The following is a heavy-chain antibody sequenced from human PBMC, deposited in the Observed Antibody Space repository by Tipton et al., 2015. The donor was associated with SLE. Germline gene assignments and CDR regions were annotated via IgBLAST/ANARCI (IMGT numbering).Heavy chain of an antibody. Sequence: TLSLTCTVSGGSISSGSYYWSWIRQPAGKGLEWIGRIYTSGSTNYNPSLKSRVTISVDTSKNQFSLKLSSVTAADTAVYYCARGYDFWSGLDAFDIWGQGTMVTVSS. V-gene: IGHV4-61*02. D-gene: IGHD3-3*01. CDR2: IYTSGST. CDR3: ARGYDFWSGLDAFDI. CDR1: GGSISSGSYY. J-gene: IGHJ3*02.